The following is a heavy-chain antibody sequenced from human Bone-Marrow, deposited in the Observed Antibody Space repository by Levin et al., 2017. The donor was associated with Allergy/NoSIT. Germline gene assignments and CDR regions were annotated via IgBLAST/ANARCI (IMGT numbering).Heavy chain of an antibody. Sequence: GGSLRLSCAASEFTVINNYMRWVRQAPGKGLEWVSHIYSGGQTDYADSVKGRFTISRDNSKNTLYLQMNNLRTEDTAQYYCARDGGVTVPGDYWGQGTLVTVSS. J-gene: IGHJ4*02. CDR3: ARDGGVTVPGDY. CDR1: EFTVINNY. CDR2: IYSGGQT. D-gene: IGHD6-19*01. V-gene: IGHV3-66*01.